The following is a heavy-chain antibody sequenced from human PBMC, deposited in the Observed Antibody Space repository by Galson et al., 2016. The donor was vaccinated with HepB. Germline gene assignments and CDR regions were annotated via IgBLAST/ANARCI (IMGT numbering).Heavy chain of an antibody. CDR1: GFTFSSYN. J-gene: IGHJ4*02. CDR2: ISTRSNNV. Sequence: SLRLSCAASGFTFSSYNMHWVRQAPGKGLEWVSSISTRSNNVYYADSVKGRFTISRDNAKTSLYLQMKSLRAEDTAVYYCARDDRGVVAIFGPGNYWGQGTLVTVSS. V-gene: IGHV3-21*01. CDR3: ARDDRGVVAIFGPGNY. D-gene: IGHD3-3*01.